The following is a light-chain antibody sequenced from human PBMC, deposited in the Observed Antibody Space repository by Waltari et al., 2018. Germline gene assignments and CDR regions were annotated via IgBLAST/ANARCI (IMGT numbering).Light chain of an antibody. V-gene: IGKV1-9*01. Sequence: DIQLTQSPSFLSASVGDRVTITCRASQGISSYLAWYQQKPGKAPKRLIYAASTLQSGVPSRFSGSGSGTEFTLTISSLQPEDFATYYCQQLNSYEWTFGQGTKVEIK. J-gene: IGKJ1*01. CDR2: AAS. CDR1: QGISSY. CDR3: QQLNSYEWT.